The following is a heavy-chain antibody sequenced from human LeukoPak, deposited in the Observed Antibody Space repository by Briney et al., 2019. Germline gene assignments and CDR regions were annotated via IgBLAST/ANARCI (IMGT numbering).Heavy chain of an antibody. CDR3: AKGSVPYPFDY. J-gene: IGHJ4*02. CDR1: GFTFSNAW. V-gene: IGHV3-23*01. Sequence: GGSLRLSCAASGFTFSNAWMSWVRQAPGKGLEWVSAISGSGGSTYYADSVKGRFTISRDNSKNTLYLQMNSLRAEDTAVYYCAKGSVPYPFDYWGRGTLVTVSS. CDR2: ISGSGGST.